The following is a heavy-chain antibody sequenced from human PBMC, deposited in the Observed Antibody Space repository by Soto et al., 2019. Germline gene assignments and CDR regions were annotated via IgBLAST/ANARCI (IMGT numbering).Heavy chain of an antibody. Sequence: GGSLRLSCKASGFTFSSYSMNWVRQAPGKGLEWVSYISYSSGNIYYADSVKGRFTISRDNSKNTLYLQMGSLRAEDMAVYYCARGGSGSYYFDYWGQGTLVTVSS. CDR1: GFTFSSYS. CDR2: ISYSSGNI. V-gene: IGHV3-48*01. CDR3: ARGGSGSYYFDY. D-gene: IGHD1-26*01. J-gene: IGHJ4*02.